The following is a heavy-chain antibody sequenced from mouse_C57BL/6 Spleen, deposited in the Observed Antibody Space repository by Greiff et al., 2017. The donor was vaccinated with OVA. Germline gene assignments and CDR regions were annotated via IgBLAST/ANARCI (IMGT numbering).Heavy chain of an antibody. CDR1: GYTFTSYD. CDR3: ARWEGTGAYYFDY. J-gene: IGHJ2*01. V-gene: IGHV1-85*01. CDR2: ISPRDGIT. D-gene: IGHD4-1*01. Sequence: VQLQQSGPELVKPGASVKLSCKASGYTFTSYDINWVKQRPGQGLEWIGWISPRDGITKYTEKLKGKATLTVDTSSSTAYMELHSLTSEDSAVYFCARWEGTGAYYFDYWGQGTTLTVSS.